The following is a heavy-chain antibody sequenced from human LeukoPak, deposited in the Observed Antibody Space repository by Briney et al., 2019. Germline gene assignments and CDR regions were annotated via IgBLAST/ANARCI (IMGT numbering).Heavy chain of an antibody. CDR2: ISYDGSNK. V-gene: IGHV3-30*18. Sequence: GGSLRLSCAASGFTFSSYGMHWVRQAPGKGLEWVAVISYDGSNKYYADSVKGRFTISRDNSKNTLYLQMNSLRAEDTAVYYCAKGEPIAAAGLRSFSYYWGQGTLVTVSS. J-gene: IGHJ4*02. CDR3: AKGEPIAAAGLRSFSYY. CDR1: GFTFSSYG. D-gene: IGHD6-13*01.